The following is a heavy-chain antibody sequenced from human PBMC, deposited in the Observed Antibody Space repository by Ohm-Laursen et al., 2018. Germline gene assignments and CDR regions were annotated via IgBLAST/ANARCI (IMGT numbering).Heavy chain of an antibody. CDR2: ISRTSDFI. D-gene: IGHD3-3*01. J-gene: IGHJ5*02. V-gene: IGHV3-21*01. Sequence: SLRLSCAASGFTFSTYTMTWVRQAPGKGLEWVSSISRTSDFIYYADSVMGRFTISRDNAKNSVDLQMNSLRAEDTAVYFCARSRARVVGWFDPWGQGTLVTVSS. CDR1: GFTFSTYT. CDR3: ARSRARVVGWFDP.